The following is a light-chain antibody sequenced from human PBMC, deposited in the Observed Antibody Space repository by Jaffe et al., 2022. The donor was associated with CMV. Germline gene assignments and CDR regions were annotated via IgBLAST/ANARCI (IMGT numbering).Light chain of an antibody. J-gene: IGLJ3*02. CDR1: SSDVGGYNY. CDR2: EVS. CDR3: SSYAGSSRGV. V-gene: IGLV2-8*01. Sequence: QSALTQPPSASGSLGQSVTISCTGTSSDVGGYNYVSWYQQHPGKAPKLMIYEVSKRPSGVPDRFSGSKSGNTASLTVSGLQGEDEADYYCSSYAGSSRGVFGGGTKLTVL.